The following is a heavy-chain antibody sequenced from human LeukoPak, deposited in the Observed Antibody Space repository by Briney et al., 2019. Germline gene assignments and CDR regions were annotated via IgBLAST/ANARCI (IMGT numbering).Heavy chain of an antibody. J-gene: IGHJ4*02. CDR2: IYYSGST. CDR1: GGSISSGGYS. CDR3: AREWGSYFDY. V-gene: IGHV4-30-4*07. Sequence: KASQTLSLTCAVSGGSISSGGYSWSWIRQPPGKGLEWIGYIYYSGSTYYNPSLKSRVTISVDTSKNQFSLKLSSVTAADTAVYYCAREWGSYFDYWGQGTLVTVSS. D-gene: IGHD3-16*01.